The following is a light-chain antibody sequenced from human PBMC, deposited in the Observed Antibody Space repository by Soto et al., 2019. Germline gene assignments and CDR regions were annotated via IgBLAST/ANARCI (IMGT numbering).Light chain of an antibody. CDR3: LQHKTFPWT. CDR1: QDISNS. CDR2: PAP. V-gene: IGKV1-17*03. Sequence: DIQMTQSPSAMSASVGDRVTITCRASQDISNSLAWLQQRPGKVPKRLIYPAPSLQSGVPSRFSDSSFGKNFTFTFSSLQPEDFETYYCLQHKTFPWTFGQGTRVDI. J-gene: IGKJ1*01.